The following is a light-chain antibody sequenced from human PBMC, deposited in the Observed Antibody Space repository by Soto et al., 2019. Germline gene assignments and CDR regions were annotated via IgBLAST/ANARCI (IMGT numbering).Light chain of an antibody. CDR2: DVS. J-gene: IGLJ1*01. Sequence: QSALTQPASVSGSPGQSITISCTGTSSDGGGYNYVSWYQQHPGKAPKLMIYDVSNRPSGVSNRFSGSKSGNTASLTISWLQAEDEADYYCSSYTSRSSSTYVFGTGTKLTVL. V-gene: IGLV2-14*01. CDR1: SSDGGGYNY. CDR3: SSYTSRSSSTYV.